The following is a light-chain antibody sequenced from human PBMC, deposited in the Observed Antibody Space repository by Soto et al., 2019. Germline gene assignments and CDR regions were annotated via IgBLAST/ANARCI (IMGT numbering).Light chain of an antibody. CDR1: QSVNSN. CDR3: HEYDSSAPWT. J-gene: IGKJ1*01. V-gene: IGKV3-15*01. CDR2: GAS. Sequence: VSGERGDPLACRVSQSVNSNLAWYQQKPGQAPRVLIYGASARVTGIPARFSVSGSGTELTLTIRSSQSDGFAVYPCHEYDSSAPWTVAEGTKVDIK.